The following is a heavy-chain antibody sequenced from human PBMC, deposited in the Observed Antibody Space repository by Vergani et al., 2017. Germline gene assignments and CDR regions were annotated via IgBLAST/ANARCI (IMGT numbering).Heavy chain of an antibody. CDR1: GFTFSSYS. Sequence: EVQLVESGGGLVQPGGTLRLSCAASGFTFSSYSMNWVRQAPGKGLEWVSYISSSSSTIYYADSVKGRFSSSRDNAKNSLYLQMNSLRAEDTAVYYCARVDGYDFWSGYYTPGYYGMDVWGQGTTVTVSS. J-gene: IGHJ6*02. V-gene: IGHV3-48*01. D-gene: IGHD3-3*01. CDR3: ARVDGYDFWSGYYTPGYYGMDV. CDR2: ISSSSSTI.